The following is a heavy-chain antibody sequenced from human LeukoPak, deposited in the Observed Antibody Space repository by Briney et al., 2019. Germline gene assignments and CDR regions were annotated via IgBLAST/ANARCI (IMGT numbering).Heavy chain of an antibody. CDR3: ARVVFYDSSGYRYYYYMDV. CDR2: IYTSGST. J-gene: IGHJ6*03. CDR1: GGSISSGSYY. Sequence: SETLSLTCTVSGGSISSGSYYWSWIRQPAGKGLEWIGRIYTSGSTNYNPSLKSRATISVDTSKNQFSLKLSSVTAADTAVYYCARVVFYDSSGYRYYYYMDVWGKGTTVTVSS. D-gene: IGHD3-22*01. V-gene: IGHV4-61*02.